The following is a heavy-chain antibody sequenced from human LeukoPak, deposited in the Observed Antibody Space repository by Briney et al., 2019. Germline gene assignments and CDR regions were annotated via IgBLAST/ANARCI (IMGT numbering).Heavy chain of an antibody. CDR2: INHSGST. Sequence: SETLSLTCAVYGGSFSGYYWSWIRQPPGKGLEWIGEINHSGSTNYNPSLKSRVTISVDTSKNQFSLKLSSVTAADTAVYYCARVGYYYDSSGPTEFDYWGQGTLVTVSS. V-gene: IGHV4-34*01. J-gene: IGHJ4*02. CDR3: ARVGYYYDSSGPTEFDY. D-gene: IGHD3-22*01. CDR1: GGSFSGYY.